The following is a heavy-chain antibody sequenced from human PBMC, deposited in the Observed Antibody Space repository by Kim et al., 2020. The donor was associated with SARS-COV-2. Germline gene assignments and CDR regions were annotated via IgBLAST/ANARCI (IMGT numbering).Heavy chain of an antibody. V-gene: IGHV3-23*05. Sequence: YATPGKGRFTGSEDNSKNTLYLQMNSRRAEDTAVYYCVRYLTYDYSYWGQGTLVTVSS. D-gene: IGHD2-21*01. CDR3: VRYLTYDYSY. J-gene: IGHJ4*02.